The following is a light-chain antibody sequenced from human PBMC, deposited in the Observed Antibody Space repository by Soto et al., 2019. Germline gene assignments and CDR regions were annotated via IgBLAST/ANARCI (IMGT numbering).Light chain of an antibody. J-gene: IGKJ1*01. Sequence: EIVLTQSLGTLSLFRGERATLSCRASQSVSSSYLAWYQQKPGQAPRLLIYGASSRAPGIPDRFSGSGSGTDFTLTISRLEPEDFAVYYCQQYGSSPRTFGQGTNVDI. CDR3: QQYGSSPRT. CDR1: QSVSSSY. V-gene: IGKV3-20*01. CDR2: GAS.